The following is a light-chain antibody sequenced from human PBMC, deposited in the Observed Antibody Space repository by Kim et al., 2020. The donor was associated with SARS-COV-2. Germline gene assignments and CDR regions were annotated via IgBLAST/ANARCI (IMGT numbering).Light chain of an antibody. J-gene: IGLJ3*02. CDR3: AAWDDSLSAVV. Sequence: GRRVTISCSGSSSNIGNNYVSWFQQLPRTAPKLLIYRDSRRPSGVPERFSGSKSGTSASLPISGLRSEDEADYYCAAWDDSLSAVVFGGGTQLTVL. V-gene: IGLV1-47*01. CDR2: RDS. CDR1: SSNIGNNY.